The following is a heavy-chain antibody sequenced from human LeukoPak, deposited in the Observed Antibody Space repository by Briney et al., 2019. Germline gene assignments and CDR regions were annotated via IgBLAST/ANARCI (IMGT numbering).Heavy chain of an antibody. Sequence: GGSLRLSCAASGFTFSGSWVSWVRQAPGKGLEWVANINQDGSAKNYLDSVKGRFTISIDRGKTSLYLQMNSLRDEDTAVYYCARELSWSGRDYWGQGTLVTVSS. CDR1: GFTFSGSW. D-gene: IGHD3-3*01. CDR3: ARELSWSGRDY. CDR2: INQDGSAK. J-gene: IGHJ4*02. V-gene: IGHV3-7*01.